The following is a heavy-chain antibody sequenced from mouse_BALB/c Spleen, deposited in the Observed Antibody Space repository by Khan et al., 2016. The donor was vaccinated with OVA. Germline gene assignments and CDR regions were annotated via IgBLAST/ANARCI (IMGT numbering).Heavy chain of an antibody. V-gene: IGHV5-6-2*01. CDR1: GFTFSSYY. Sequence: EVKLVESGGGLVKLGGSLKLSCAASGFTFSSYYMSWVRQTPEKRLELVAAIKSNGGRIYYPDTVKGRFTISNDNAKNTLYMQKRSLKYEDTPLFYGARHYGNGGEFDYWGQGTLVTVSA. CDR3: ARHYGNGGEFDY. CDR2: IKSNGGRI. D-gene: IGHD2-1*01. J-gene: IGHJ3*01.